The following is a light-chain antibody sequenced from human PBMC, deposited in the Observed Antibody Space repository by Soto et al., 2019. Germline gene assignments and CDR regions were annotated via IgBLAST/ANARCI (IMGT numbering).Light chain of an antibody. J-gene: IGKJ1*01. Sequence: EIVLTQSPGTLSLSPGEKATLSCRASQSISSTYLAWYQQKPGQAPRLLIYGASSRATGIPDTFSGVGSGTDFTLTISRLEPEDFAVYYCQQYGSSPWTFGQGTKVEIK. CDR3: QQYGSSPWT. V-gene: IGKV3-20*01. CDR2: GAS. CDR1: QSISSTY.